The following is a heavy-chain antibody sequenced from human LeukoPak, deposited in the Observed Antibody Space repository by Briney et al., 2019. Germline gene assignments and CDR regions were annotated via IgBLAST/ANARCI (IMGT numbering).Heavy chain of an antibody. CDR1: GFTFSNYA. CDR3: ARDPNGDYIGPFEF. J-gene: IGHJ3*01. CDR2: ITRGGAP. D-gene: IGHD4-17*01. Sequence: PGGSLRLSCAASGFTFSNYAVMWVRQAPGQGLGWVSAITRGGAPRYAASVKGRFNISRDNPKITLYLQMNSLRAEDTALYFCARDPNGDYIGPFEFWGRGTVVTVSS. V-gene: IGHV3-23*01.